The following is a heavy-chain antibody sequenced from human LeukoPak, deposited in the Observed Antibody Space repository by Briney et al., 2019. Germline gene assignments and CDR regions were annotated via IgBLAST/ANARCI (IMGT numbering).Heavy chain of an antibody. Sequence: TLSLTCTVSGGSISSSSYYWGWIRQPPGKALEWLALICWNDDKRYSPSLRSRLTITKDTSKNQVVLTMTNMDPVDSATYYCTHSQNIVMVTGIPDNFYYYHVDVWGKGTTVTVSS. J-gene: IGHJ6*03. V-gene: IGHV2-5*01. CDR3: THSQNIVMVTGIPDNFYYYHVDV. CDR2: ICWNDDK. D-gene: IGHD2-21*02. CDR1: GGSISSSSYY.